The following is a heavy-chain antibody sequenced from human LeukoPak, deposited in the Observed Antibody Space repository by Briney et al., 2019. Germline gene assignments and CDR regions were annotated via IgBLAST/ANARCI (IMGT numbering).Heavy chain of an antibody. V-gene: IGHV3-30*04. CDR2: ISYDGSDK. D-gene: IGHD1-26*01. J-gene: IGHJ4*02. CDR3: ARDLSGSYSFDY. CDR1: GLTFSNYD. Sequence: GGSLRLSCAASGLTFSNYDMHWVRQAPGKGLEWVAVISYDGSDKKDADSVKGRITISRDNSKNTLYLEMNSLRDEDTAVYYCARDLSGSYSFDYWGQGTLVTVSS.